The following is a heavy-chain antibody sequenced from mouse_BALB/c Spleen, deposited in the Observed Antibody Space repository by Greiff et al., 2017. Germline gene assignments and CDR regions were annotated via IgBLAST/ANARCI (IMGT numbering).Heavy chain of an antibody. CDR3: ARDPYPY. D-gene: IGHD2-10*01. CDR1: GYSITSGYY. Sequence: VQLQQSGPGLVKPSQSLSLTCSVTGYSITSGYYWNWIRQFPGNKLEWMGYISYDGSNNYNPSLKNRISITRDTSKNQFFLKLNSVTTEDTATYYCARDPYPYWGQGTLVTVSA. V-gene: IGHV3-6*02. J-gene: IGHJ3*01. CDR2: ISYDGSN.